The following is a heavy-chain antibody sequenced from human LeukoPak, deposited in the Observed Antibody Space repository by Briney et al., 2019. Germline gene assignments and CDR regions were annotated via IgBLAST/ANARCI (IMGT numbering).Heavy chain of an antibody. D-gene: IGHD2-2*01. Sequence: GASVKVSCKASGYTFTSYDINWVRQASGQGLEWMGWMNPNSGNTGYAQKLQGRVTITRNTSISTAYMELSSLRSEDTAVYYCARADVVVVVPAASYYYYYMDVWGKGTTVTVSS. CDR2: MNPNSGNT. CDR3: ARADVVVVVPAASYYYYYMDV. CDR1: GYTFTSYD. J-gene: IGHJ6*03. V-gene: IGHV1-8*03.